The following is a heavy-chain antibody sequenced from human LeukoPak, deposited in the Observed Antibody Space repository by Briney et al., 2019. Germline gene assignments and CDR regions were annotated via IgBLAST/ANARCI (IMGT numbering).Heavy chain of an antibody. CDR3: ASLPNYDFWSGWSY. V-gene: IGHV1-69*13. CDR2: IIPIFGTA. CDR1: GYTFTSYA. Sequence: ASVKVSCKASGYTFTSYAMNWVRQAPGQGLEWMGGIIPIFGTANYAQKFQGRVTITADESTSTAYMELSSLRSEDTAVYYCASLPNYDFWSGWSYWGQGTLVTVSS. J-gene: IGHJ4*02. D-gene: IGHD3-3*01.